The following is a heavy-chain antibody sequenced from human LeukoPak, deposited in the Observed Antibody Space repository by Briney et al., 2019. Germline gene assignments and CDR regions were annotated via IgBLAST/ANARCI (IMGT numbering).Heavy chain of an antibody. V-gene: IGHV1-8*01. J-gene: IGHJ3*01. CDR2: MNPDSGDT. CDR1: GYTFTSFD. D-gene: IGHD5-12*01. CDR3: ASRTSSGYDYDVFDL. Sequence: ASVKVSCKASGYTFTSFDINWVRQTAGQGLEWMGWMNPDSGDTGYAPKFQDRVIMTRNTSIRTAYMELSSLTSEDTAVYYCASRTSSGYDYDVFDLWGQGTVVTVSS.